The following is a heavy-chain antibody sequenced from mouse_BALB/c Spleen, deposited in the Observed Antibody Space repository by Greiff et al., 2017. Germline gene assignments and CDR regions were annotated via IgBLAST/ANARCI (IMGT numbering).Heavy chain of an antibody. Sequence: VMLVESGAELARPGASVKLSCKASGYTFTSYWMQWVKQRPGQGLEWIGAIYPGDGDTRYTQKFKGKATLTADKSSSTAYMQLSSLASEDSAVYYCARGGLPLDYWGQGTTLTVSS. CDR2: IYPGDGDT. J-gene: IGHJ2*01. D-gene: IGHD5-5*01. CDR1: GYTFTSYW. CDR3: ARGGLPLDY. V-gene: IGHV1-87*01.